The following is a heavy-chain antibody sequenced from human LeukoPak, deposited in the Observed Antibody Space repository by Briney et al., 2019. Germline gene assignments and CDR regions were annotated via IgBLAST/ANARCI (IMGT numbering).Heavy chain of an antibody. CDR3: ARGGSYYDSSGYYYVLSY. CDR2: ISAYNGNT. D-gene: IGHD3-22*01. CDR1: GYTFTSYG. J-gene: IGHJ4*02. V-gene: IGHV1-18*01. Sequence: GASVKVSCKASGYTFTSYGISWVRQAPGQGLEWMGWISAYNGNTNYAQKLQGRVAMTTDTSTSTAYMELRSLRSDDTAAYYCARGGSYYDSSGYYYVLSYWGQGTLVTVSS.